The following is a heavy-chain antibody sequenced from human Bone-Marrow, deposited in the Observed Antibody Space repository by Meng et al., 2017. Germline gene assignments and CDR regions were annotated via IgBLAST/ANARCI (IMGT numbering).Heavy chain of an antibody. Sequence: GESLKIPCAGSGFTFRSYEMNWVRQAPGKGLEWVSYISCSGSTIYYADSVKGRFTISRDNAKNSLYLQMNSLRAEDTAVYYCARGSPRGVEYYYDSSGYYLGRAFDIWGQGTMVTVSS. CDR3: ARGSPRGVEYYYDSSGYYLGRAFDI. D-gene: IGHD3-22*01. CDR2: ISCSGSTI. V-gene: IGHV3-48*03. CDR1: GFTFRSYE. J-gene: IGHJ3*02.